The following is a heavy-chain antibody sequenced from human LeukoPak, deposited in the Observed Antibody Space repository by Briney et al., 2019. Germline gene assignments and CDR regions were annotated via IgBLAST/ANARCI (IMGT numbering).Heavy chain of an antibody. CDR2: ISGSGDST. V-gene: IGHV3-23*01. CDR3: AKDRARGGTTDFDY. D-gene: IGHD1-7*01. J-gene: IGHJ4*02. Sequence: GGSLRLSCAASGFTFSSYAMSWVRQAPGKGLEWVSAISGSGDSTYYADSVKGRFTISRDNSKNTLHLQMNSLRAEDTAVYYCAKDRARGGTTDFDYWGQGILVTVSS. CDR1: GFTFSSYA.